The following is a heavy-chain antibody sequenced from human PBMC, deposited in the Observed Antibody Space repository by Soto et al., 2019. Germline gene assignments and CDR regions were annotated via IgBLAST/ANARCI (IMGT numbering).Heavy chain of an antibody. J-gene: IGHJ6*02. CDR3: ANPTQMSGYNDMEV. D-gene: IGHD3-10*01. CDR2: IIPMFGAA. CDR1: GGTFRSYG. V-gene: IGHV1-69*01. Sequence: QVQLVQSGAEVKKPGSSVKVSCRASGGTFRSYGISWVRQAPGQGLAWMGVIIPMFGAANYAERFHARVTITADESTSTAYMLLNSLRSEDTAVYYCANPTQMSGYNDMEVWGQGTKVTVSS.